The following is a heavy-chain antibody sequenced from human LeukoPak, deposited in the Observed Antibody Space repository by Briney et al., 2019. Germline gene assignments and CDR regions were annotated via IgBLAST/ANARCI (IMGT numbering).Heavy chain of an antibody. Sequence: ASVKVSCKASEYTFVSYDINWVRQATGQGLEWMGWMNPNNGNTGYAQKFQGRVAMTRNTSINTAYMELSSLRSEDTAVYYCARGPPSGWLGAVYWGQGTLVTVSS. D-gene: IGHD6-19*01. J-gene: IGHJ4*02. CDR3: ARGPPSGWLGAVY. V-gene: IGHV1-8*01. CDR2: MNPNNGNT. CDR1: EYTFVSYD.